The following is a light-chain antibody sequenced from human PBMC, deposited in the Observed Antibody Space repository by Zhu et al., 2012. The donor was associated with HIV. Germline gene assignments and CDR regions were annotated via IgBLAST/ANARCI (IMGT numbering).Light chain of an antibody. J-gene: IGKJ3*01. CDR1: EAISNN. CDR2: DAS. V-gene: IGKV1-9*01. Sequence: DVQLTQSPSFLSASVGDRVTITCRASEAISNNLAWYQQKPGKAPNLLIYDASTVQKGVPSRFSGGRSGTEFTLTISSLQPEDFGTYYCQQLNTYPLFSFGPGTKVDIK. CDR3: QQLNTYPLFS.